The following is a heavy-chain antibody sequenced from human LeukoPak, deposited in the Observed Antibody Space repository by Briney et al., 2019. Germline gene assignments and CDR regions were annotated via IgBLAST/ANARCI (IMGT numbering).Heavy chain of an antibody. CDR2: INHSGST. V-gene: IGHV4-34*01. Sequence: SETLSLTCAVYVGSFSGYYWSWIRQPPGKGQEWIGEINHSGSTNYNPSLKSRVTISVDTSKNQFSLKLSSVTAADTAVYYCARGRYDYVWGSYYPKSPFDPWGQGTLVTVSS. CDR3: ARGRYDYVWGSYYPKSPFDP. D-gene: IGHD3-16*01. CDR1: VGSFSGYY. J-gene: IGHJ5*02.